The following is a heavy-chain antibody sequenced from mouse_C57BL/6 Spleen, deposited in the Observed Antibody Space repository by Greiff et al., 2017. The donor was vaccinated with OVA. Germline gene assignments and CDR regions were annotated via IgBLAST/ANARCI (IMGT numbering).Heavy chain of an antibody. CDR2: IYPGNSDT. CDR3: TREDSSGYSYYYAMDY. J-gene: IGHJ4*01. V-gene: IGHV1-5*01. CDR1: GYTFTSYW. D-gene: IGHD3-2*02. Sequence: EVKVEESGTVLARPGASVKMSCKTSGYTFTSYWMHWVKQRPGQGLEWIGAIYPGNSDTSYNQKFKGKAKLTAVTSASTAYMELSSLTNEDSAVYYCTREDSSGYSYYYAMDYWGQGTSVTVSS.